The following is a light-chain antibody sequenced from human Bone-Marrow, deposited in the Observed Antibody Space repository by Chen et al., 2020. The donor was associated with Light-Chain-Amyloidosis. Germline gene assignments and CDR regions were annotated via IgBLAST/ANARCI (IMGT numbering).Light chain of an antibody. Sequence: QSALTQPASVSGSPGQEITISCTGTSGDVGTYNYVSWYQQHPGKAPKVMIYAVSNRPSGVSNRFSGSKSGNTASLTISVLQAEGEADYYCSSFTSSSSYVFGPGTKVTVL. J-gene: IGLJ1*01. CDR3: SSFTSSSSYV. V-gene: IGLV2-14*01. CDR1: SGDVGTYNY. CDR2: AVS.